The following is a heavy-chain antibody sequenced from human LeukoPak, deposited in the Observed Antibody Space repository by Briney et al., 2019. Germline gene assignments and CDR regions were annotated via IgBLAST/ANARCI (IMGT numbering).Heavy chain of an antibody. V-gene: IGHV1-2*06. J-gene: IGHJ4*02. CDR1: GYTFTSYG. Sequence: ASVKVSCKASGYTFTSYGISWVRQAPGQGLEWMGRINPDSGGTNYAQKFQGRVAMTRDTSISTAYMELSRLTSDDTAVYYCAKLGYCSGGSCYAIDYWGQGTLVTVSS. D-gene: IGHD2-15*01. CDR2: INPDSGGT. CDR3: AKLGYCSGGSCYAIDY.